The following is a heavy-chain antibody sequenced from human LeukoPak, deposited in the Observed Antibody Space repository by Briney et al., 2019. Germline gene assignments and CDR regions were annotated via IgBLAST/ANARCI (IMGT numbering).Heavy chain of an antibody. Sequence: GGSLRLSCAASGFTFSSYAMSWVRQAPGKGLEWVSAISGSGGSTYYADSVKGRFTISRDNSKNTLYLQMNSLRAEDTAVYYCAKDLRDCSSTSCYTNYYYGIDVWGQGTTVTVSS. CDR3: AKDLRDCSSTSCYTNYYYGIDV. J-gene: IGHJ6*02. D-gene: IGHD2-2*02. V-gene: IGHV3-23*01. CDR1: GFTFSSYA. CDR2: ISGSGGST.